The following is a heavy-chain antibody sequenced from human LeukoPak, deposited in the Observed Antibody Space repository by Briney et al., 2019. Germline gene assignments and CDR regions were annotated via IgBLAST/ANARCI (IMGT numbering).Heavy chain of an antibody. CDR2: ISSSSYI. CDR1: GFTFNTYA. D-gene: IGHD3-22*01. V-gene: IGHV3-21*01. Sequence: GGSLRLSCAASGFTFNTYAMSWVRQAPGKGLEWVSSISSSSYIYYADSVKGRFTISRDNAKNSLYLQMNSLRAEDTAVYYCARDGTGYDSSGYYQLDYWGQGTLVTVSS. J-gene: IGHJ4*02. CDR3: ARDGTGYDSSGYYQLDY.